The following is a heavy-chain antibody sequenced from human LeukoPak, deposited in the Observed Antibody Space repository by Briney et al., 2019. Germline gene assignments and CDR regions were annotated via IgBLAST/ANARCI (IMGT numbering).Heavy chain of an antibody. CDR2: ISSSGSSI. CDR3: ARAKYSNSWNDAFDI. V-gene: IGHV3-48*03. J-gene: IGHJ3*02. CDR1: GFTFSGYE. Sequence: QSGGSLRLSCGASGFTFSGYEMNWVRQAPGKGLEWVAYISSSGSSIYYADSVKGRFTISRDNAKKSLYLQMNSLRAEDTAVYYCARAKYSNSWNDAFDIWGQGTTVTVSS. D-gene: IGHD6-13*01.